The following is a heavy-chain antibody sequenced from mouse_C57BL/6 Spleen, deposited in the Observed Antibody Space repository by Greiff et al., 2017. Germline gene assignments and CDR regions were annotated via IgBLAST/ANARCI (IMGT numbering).Heavy chain of an antibody. CDR1: GYTFTSYW. CDR2: IDPSDSYT. J-gene: IGHJ4*01. CDR3: ARRGTGAMDD. Sequence: QVQLQQPGAELVRPGTSVKLSCKASGYTFTSYWMHWVKQRPGQGLEWIGVIDPSDSYTNYNQKFKGKATLTVDTSSSTAYMQLSSLTSEDSAVYYCARRGTGAMDDWGQGTSVTVSS. V-gene: IGHV1-59*01.